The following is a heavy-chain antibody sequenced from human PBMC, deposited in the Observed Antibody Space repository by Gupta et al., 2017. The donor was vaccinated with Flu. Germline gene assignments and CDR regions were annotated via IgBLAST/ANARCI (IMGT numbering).Heavy chain of an antibody. V-gene: IGHV3-21*06. Sequence: HWVSRAPGRGVECVSCISRLTLFMFYEDSVKGRFSVSRDNAKNAVFLQMTRLTADDTAVYYCAEDGASGTNTGSFDMWGQGTNGTVS. D-gene: IGHD1-1*01. J-gene: IGHJ3*02. CDR2: ISRLTLFM. CDR3: AEDGASGTNTGSFDM.